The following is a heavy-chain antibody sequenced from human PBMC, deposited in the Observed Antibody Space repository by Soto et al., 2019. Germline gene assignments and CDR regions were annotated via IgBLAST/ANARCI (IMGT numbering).Heavy chain of an antibody. V-gene: IGHV4-30-4*01. Sequence: TLSLTFTVSGGSISSSDYYWSWIRHPPGKGLEWIGYIYYSGSTYYNPSLKSRVTISVDTSKNQFSLKLSSVTAADTAVYYCARGARYCSGGSCYDDAFDIWGQGTMVTVSS. CDR3: ARGARYCSGGSCYDDAFDI. CDR1: GGSISSSDYY. D-gene: IGHD2-15*01. J-gene: IGHJ3*02. CDR2: IYYSGST.